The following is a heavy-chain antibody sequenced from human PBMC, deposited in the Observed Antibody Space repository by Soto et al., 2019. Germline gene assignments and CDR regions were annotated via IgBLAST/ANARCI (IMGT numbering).Heavy chain of an antibody. CDR1: GFTFSAAW. J-gene: IGHJ5*02. D-gene: IGHD2-15*01. Sequence: SLRPSCAASGFTFSAAWMSWVRQAPGKGLDWVGRIKIKSDGGTTEYAAPVRGRFTISRDDSQNPLYLQMHSLKTEETAGYYGTTDLWRIAVVVGSTGYFNPWAQGTPVTVSS. CDR2: IKIKSDGGTT. CDR3: TTDLWRIAVVVGSTGYFNP. V-gene: IGHV3-15*01.